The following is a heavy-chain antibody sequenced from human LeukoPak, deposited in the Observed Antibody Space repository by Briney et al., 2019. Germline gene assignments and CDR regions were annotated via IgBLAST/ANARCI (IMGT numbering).Heavy chain of an antibody. CDR3: ASRAIAVANA. V-gene: IGHV3-30*02. CDR2: IRFDGSNK. Sequence: GGSLRLSCAASGFTFSNYGIHWVRQAPGKGLEWVAFIRFDGSNKYYTDSVKGRFTISRDNSKNTLYLQMNSLRAEDTAVYYCASRAIAVANARGQGTLVTVSS. CDR1: GFTFSNYG. J-gene: IGHJ4*02. D-gene: IGHD6-19*01.